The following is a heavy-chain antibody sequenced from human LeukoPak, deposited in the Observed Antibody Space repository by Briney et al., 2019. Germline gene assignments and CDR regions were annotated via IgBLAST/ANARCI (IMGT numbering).Heavy chain of an antibody. CDR2: QYYSGSP. V-gene: IGHV4-61*01. D-gene: IGHD1-26*01. CDR1: GASLSSGTYY. Sequence: PSETLSLTCSVSGASLSSGTYYWNWIRQPPGKGLEWIAYQYYSGSPIYNPSLRSRVTISVDTSRDQFSLKVTSVTAADTAMYYCARSSGGMYNYYYMDVWGKGTTVTVSS. J-gene: IGHJ6*03. CDR3: ARSSGGMYNYYYMDV.